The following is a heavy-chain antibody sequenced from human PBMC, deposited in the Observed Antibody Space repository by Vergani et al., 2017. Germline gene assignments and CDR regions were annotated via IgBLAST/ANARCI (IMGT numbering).Heavy chain of an antibody. V-gene: IGHV3-21*01. J-gene: IGHJ4*02. CDR1: GFTFSSYA. Sequence: EVQLLESGGGLVQPGGSLRLSCAASGFTFSSYAMSWVRQAPGKGLEWVSSISSSSSYIYYADSVKGRFTISRDNAKNSLYLQMNSLRAEDTAVYYCARLGPGIAVAGPEFDYWGQGTLVTVSS. D-gene: IGHD6-19*01. CDR2: ISSSSSYI. CDR3: ARLGPGIAVAGPEFDY.